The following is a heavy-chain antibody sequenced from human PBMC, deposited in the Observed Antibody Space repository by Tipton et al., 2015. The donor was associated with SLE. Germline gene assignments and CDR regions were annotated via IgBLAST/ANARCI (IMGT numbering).Heavy chain of an antibody. CDR3: ARRIQVRFDAFDI. D-gene: IGHD5-18*01. Sequence: TLSLTCAVSGFSISSGYYWGWIRQPPGKGLEWIGSIYYSGSTYYNPSLKSRVTISVDTSKNQFSLKLSSVAAADTAVYYCARRIQVRFDAFDIWGRGTMVTVSS. CDR2: IYYSGST. CDR1: GFSISSGYY. J-gene: IGHJ3*02. V-gene: IGHV4-38-2*01.